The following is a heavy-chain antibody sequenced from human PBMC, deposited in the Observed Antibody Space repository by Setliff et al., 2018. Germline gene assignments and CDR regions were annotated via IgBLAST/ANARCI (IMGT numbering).Heavy chain of an antibody. CDR1: GGSISSSSHY. J-gene: IGHJ4*02. CDR3: ARDMGQPYYFES. CDR2: VYYTGST. Sequence: SETLSLTCTVSGGSISSSSHYWGWIRQPPGKGLEWIGSVYYTGSTYYDPSLKSRVTMSVDTSKRQFSLKLGSATAADTAVYYCARDMGQPYYFESWGLGTLVTVSS. D-gene: IGHD1-1*01. V-gene: IGHV4-39*07.